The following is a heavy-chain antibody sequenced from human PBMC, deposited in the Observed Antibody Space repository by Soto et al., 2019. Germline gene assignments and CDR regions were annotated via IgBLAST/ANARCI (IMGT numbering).Heavy chain of an antibody. CDR1: GFTFNIYA. V-gene: IGHV3-23*01. CDR3: AKTKVISNNGMDV. D-gene: IGHD2-21*01. Sequence: GGSLRLSCAASGFTFNIYAMTWVRQAPGKGLEWVSAISGSGENPYYADTVKGRFSISKDNSRNTLSLQMNSLRADVTAVYYCAKTKVISNNGMDVWGQGTTVTVSS. J-gene: IGHJ6*02. CDR2: ISGSGENP.